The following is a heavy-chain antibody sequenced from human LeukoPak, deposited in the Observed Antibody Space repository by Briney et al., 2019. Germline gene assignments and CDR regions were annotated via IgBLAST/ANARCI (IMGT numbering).Heavy chain of an antibody. V-gene: IGHV4-59*01. CDR2: IYYSGST. CDR3: ARGTGYSSGAVI. J-gene: IGHJ4*02. CDR1: GGSLGSYY. Sequence: SATLSLTCTVSGGSLGSYYRSWIRQPPGKGLEWIGYIYYSGSTNYNPSLKSRVTISVDTSKNQFSLKLSSVTAADTAVYYCARGTGYSSGAVIWGQGTLVTVSS. D-gene: IGHD6-19*01.